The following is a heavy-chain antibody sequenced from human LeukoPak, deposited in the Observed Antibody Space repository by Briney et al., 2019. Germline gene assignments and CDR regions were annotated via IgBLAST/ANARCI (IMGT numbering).Heavy chain of an antibody. J-gene: IGHJ4*02. Sequence: PGGSLRLSCAASGLTFSSYAMSWVRQAPGKGLGWVSSISGSGGSTFYADSVKGRFTISRDNSKNTLYLQMGSLRAEDMAVYYCARDSYSNYLGRIDYWGQGTLVTVSS. CDR3: ARDSYSNYLGRIDY. CDR1: GLTFSSYA. D-gene: IGHD4-11*01. CDR2: ISGSGGST. V-gene: IGHV3-23*01.